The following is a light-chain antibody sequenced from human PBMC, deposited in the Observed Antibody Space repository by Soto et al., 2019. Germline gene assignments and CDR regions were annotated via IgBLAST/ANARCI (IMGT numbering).Light chain of an antibody. CDR2: GNS. Sequence: QSVLTQPPSVSGAPGQRVTISCTGSSSNIGAGYDVHWYQQLPGTAPKLLIYGNSNRPSGIPDRFSGSKSGTSASLAITGLQAEAEADYYCQSYDSSLSGNYVLGTGTKGTVL. CDR1: SSNIGAGYD. J-gene: IGLJ1*01. V-gene: IGLV1-40*01. CDR3: QSYDSSLSGNYV.